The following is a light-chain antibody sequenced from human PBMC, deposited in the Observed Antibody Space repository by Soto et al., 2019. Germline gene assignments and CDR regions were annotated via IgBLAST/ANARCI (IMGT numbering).Light chain of an antibody. V-gene: IGKV3-15*01. CDR3: QQYNIWPQT. J-gene: IGKJ1*01. CDR2: GAS. CDR1: QSLRSS. Sequence: VMTQSPATLSVSPGERVTLSCRASQSLRSSLAWYQQKPGQAPRLLIYGASTRATGIPARFSGSGSGTEFTLTISSLQSEDFAVYFCQQYNIWPQTFGQGTKVEIK.